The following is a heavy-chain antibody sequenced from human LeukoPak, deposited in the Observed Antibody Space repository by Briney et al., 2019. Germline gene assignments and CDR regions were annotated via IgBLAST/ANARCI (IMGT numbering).Heavy chain of an antibody. V-gene: IGHV3-23*01. CDR3: AKDLKMTNYFDY. D-gene: IGHD5-24*01. CDR2: ISGSGGST. Sequence: GGSLRLSCAASGFTFSSYAMSWVRQAPGKGLEWVSAISGSGGSTYYADPVKGRFTISRDNSKNTLYLQMNSLRAEDTAVYYCAKDLKMTNYFDYWGQGTLATVSS. CDR1: GFTFSSYA. J-gene: IGHJ4*02.